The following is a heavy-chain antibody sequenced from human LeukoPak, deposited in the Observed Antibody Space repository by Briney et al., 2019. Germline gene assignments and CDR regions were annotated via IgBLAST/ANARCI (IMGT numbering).Heavy chain of an antibody. CDR3: ATKHDY. CDR2: INSGGSTT. J-gene: IGHJ4*02. CDR1: GFSFSSYE. V-gene: IGHV3-48*03. Sequence: GGSLRLSCAASGFSFSSYEMNWVRQAPGKGLEWLSYINSGGSTTYYVDSVKGRFTISRDNAKNSLYLQMNSLRAEDTAVYYCATKHDYWGQGTLVTVSS.